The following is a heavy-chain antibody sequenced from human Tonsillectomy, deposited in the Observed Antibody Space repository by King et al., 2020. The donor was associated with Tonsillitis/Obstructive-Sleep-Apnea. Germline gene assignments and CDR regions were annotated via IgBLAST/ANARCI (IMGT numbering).Heavy chain of an antibody. CDR3: ARECVHYYYFWRGPHWYFDL. V-gene: IGHV3-30*04. D-gene: IGHD3-3*01. CDR2: ISYDGSNR. Sequence: VQLVESGGGVVQPGRSLRLSCAASGFTFRSYGIHWVRQAPGKGLEWVAVISYDGSNRYYADSVKGRFTISRDNSKNTLYMQMNSLRAEDTAVYYCARECVHYYYFWRGPHWYFDLWGRGTLLTVSS. J-gene: IGHJ2*01. CDR1: GFTFRSYG.